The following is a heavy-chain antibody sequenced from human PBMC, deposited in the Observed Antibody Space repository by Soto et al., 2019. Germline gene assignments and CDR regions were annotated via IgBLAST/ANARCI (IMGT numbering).Heavy chain of an antibody. V-gene: IGHV4-39*01. D-gene: IGHD3-22*01. CDR2: IYYSGST. CDR3: ARRLYYDSSGFEGGGMDV. CDR1: GGSISSSSYY. Sequence: SETLSLTCTVSGGSISSSSYYWGWIRQPPGKGLAWIGSIYYSGSTYYNPSLKSRVTISVDTSKNQFSLKLSSVTAADTAVYYCARRLYYDSSGFEGGGMDVWGQGTTVNVS. J-gene: IGHJ6*02.